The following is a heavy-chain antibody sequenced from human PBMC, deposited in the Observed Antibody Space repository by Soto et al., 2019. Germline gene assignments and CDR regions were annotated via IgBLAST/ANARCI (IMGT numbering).Heavy chain of an antibody. CDR1: GFTFSGSA. CDR3: RTAAGGIAAAGTGTTSPYYYGMDV. D-gene: IGHD6-13*01. CDR2: IRSKANSYAT. J-gene: IGHJ6*02. Sequence: EVQLVESGGGLVQPGGSLKLSCAASGFTFSGSAMHWVRQASGKGLEWVGRIRSKANSYATAYAASVKGRFTISRDDSKNTAYLQMNSLKTEDTAVYYCRTAAGGIAAAGTGTTSPYYYGMDVWGQGTTVTVSS. V-gene: IGHV3-73*02.